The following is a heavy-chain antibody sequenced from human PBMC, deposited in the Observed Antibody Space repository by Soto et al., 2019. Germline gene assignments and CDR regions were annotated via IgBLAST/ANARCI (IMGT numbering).Heavy chain of an antibody. V-gene: IGHV4-34*01. D-gene: IGHD3-10*01. CDR2: INHSGST. Sequence: SETLSLTCAVYGGSFSSYYWSWIRQPPGTGLEWMGEINHSGSTNYNPYLKSRVTITVDPSKNQFSLKLTSVTAADTAVYYCARDHGITMVRGIRHWGQGTLVTVSS. CDR1: GGSFSSYY. CDR3: ARDHGITMVRGIRH. J-gene: IGHJ4*02.